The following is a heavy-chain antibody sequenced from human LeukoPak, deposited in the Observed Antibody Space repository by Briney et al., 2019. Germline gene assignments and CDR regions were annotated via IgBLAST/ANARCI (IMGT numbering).Heavy chain of an antibody. CDR2: IIPSDGNT. Sequence: GASLKVSCKSSGYTFTSYYITWVRQAPGQGLEWMGIIIPSDGNTSYAQKFQGRVTMTRDTSTSTVYMELSSLRSEDTAVYYCARGKVVTMVRGVIITYFDYWGQGSLVSVSS. D-gene: IGHD3-10*01. V-gene: IGHV1-46*01. CDR1: GYTFTSYY. J-gene: IGHJ4*02. CDR3: ARGKVVTMVRGVIITYFDY.